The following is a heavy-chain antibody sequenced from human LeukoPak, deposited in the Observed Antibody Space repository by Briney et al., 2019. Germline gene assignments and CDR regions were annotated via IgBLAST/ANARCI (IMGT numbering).Heavy chain of an antibody. CDR2: IYYSGST. Sequence: PSETLSLTCTVSGGSISSSSYYWGWIRQPPGKGLEWIGSIYYSGSTYYNPSLKSRVTISVDTSKNQFSLKLSSVTAADTAVYYCATYSGGHIDYWGQGSLVTVSS. D-gene: IGHD5-12*01. J-gene: IGHJ4*02. CDR3: ATYSGGHIDY. V-gene: IGHV4-39*01. CDR1: GGSISSSSYY.